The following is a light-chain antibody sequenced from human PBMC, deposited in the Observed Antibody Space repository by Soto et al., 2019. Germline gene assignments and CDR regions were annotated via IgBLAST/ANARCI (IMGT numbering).Light chain of an antibody. V-gene: IGLV2-18*01. CDR1: STDFVSYNR. CDR3: SLYTSENAYV. Sequence: QSVLTQPPSVSGSPGQSVTISCTGTSTDFVSYNRVSWYQQPPGTAPKLMIYEVSKRPSGVPDRFSGSKSGNTASLTISGLRAADEADYYCSLYTSENAYVFGTGTKLTVL. J-gene: IGLJ1*01. CDR2: EVS.